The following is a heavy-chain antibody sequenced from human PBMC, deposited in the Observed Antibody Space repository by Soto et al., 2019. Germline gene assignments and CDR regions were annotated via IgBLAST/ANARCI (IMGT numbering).Heavy chain of an antibody. J-gene: IGHJ4*02. CDR3: ARDNSGTYGARY. V-gene: IGHV3-33*01. CDR1: GFTFSNYG. D-gene: IGHD3-10*01. Sequence: VRSLRLSCAASGFTFSNYGMHWVRQAPGKGLEWVTVIWYDGSNKYYADSVKGRFTISRDNSKNTLYLQMNSLRAEDTAVYYCARDNSGTYGARYWGQGTMVNVSS. CDR2: IWYDGSNK.